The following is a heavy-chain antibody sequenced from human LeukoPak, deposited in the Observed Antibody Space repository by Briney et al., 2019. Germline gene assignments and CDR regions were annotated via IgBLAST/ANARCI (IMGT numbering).Heavy chain of an antibody. CDR2: ISWNSGTI. D-gene: IGHD6-13*01. J-gene: IGHJ4*02. V-gene: IGHV3-9*01. CDR3: AKTGLGRIPTASTAWYFDY. Sequence: PGGSLRLSCAASGFTFDDYAMHWVRQAPGKGLEWVSGISWNSGTIAYADSVKGRSTISRDNSKNTLYLQMNSLRAEDTAVYYCAKTGLGRIPTASTAWYFDYWGQGTRVTVSS. CDR1: GFTFDDYA.